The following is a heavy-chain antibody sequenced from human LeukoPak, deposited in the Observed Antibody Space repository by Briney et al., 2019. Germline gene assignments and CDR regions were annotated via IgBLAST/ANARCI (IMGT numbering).Heavy chain of an antibody. Sequence: GGSLRLSCVASGFTFSTYWMSWVRQAPGKGLEWVANLKQDGSVKNYVDSVKGRFTISRDNAKNSLYLQMTTLRAEDTAVYYCATSADSPGNSWGQGTLITVSS. V-gene: IGHV3-7*01. CDR2: LKQDGSVK. J-gene: IGHJ4*02. CDR1: GFTFSTYW. CDR3: ATSADSPGNS. D-gene: IGHD4-23*01.